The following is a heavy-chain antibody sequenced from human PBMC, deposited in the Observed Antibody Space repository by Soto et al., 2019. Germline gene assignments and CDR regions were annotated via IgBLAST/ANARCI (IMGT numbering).Heavy chain of an antibody. CDR3: ARHRVIHYYYYMDV. CDR1: GGSISSYY. CDR2: IYYSGST. Sequence: SETLSLTCTVSGGSISSYYWSWIRQPPGKGLEWIGYIYYSGSTNYNPSLKSRVTISVDTSKNQFSLKLSSVTAADTAVYYCARHRVIHYYYYMDVWGKGTTVTVSS. J-gene: IGHJ6*03. V-gene: IGHV4-59*08. D-gene: IGHD6-13*01.